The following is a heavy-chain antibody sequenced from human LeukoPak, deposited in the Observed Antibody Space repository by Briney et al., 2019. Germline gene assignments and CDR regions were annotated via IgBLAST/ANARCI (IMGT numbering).Heavy chain of an antibody. J-gene: IGHJ6*02. V-gene: IGHV1-3*01. Sequence: ASVKVSCKASVYTFTSYAMHWVRQAPGQRLEWMGWINAGNGNTKYSQKFQGRVTITRDTSASTAYMELSSLRSEDTAVYYCLQLRYYYGMDVWGQGTTVTVSS. D-gene: IGHD2-2*01. CDR2: INAGNGNT. CDR1: VYTFTSYA. CDR3: LQLRYYYGMDV.